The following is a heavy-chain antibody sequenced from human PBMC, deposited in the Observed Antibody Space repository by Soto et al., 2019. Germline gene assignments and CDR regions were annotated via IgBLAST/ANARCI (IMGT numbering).Heavy chain of an antibody. CDR3: ARGITMIRGFTHDAFDI. D-gene: IGHD3-10*01. J-gene: IGHJ3*02. CDR1: GFIFSNYD. V-gene: IGHV3-30*03. CDR2: LSYDGSKT. Sequence: QVQLVESGGGVVQPGRSLRLSCAASGFIFSNYDIHWVRQAPGKGLEWVAVLSYDGSKTYYADSVKGRFTISRDNSKNMMYLQMNSMRAGETAVYYCARGITMIRGFTHDAFDIWGQGTMVTVSS.